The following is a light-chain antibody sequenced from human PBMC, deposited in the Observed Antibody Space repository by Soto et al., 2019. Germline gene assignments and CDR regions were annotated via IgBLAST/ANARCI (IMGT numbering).Light chain of an antibody. CDR1: QSVSSSY. CDR3: QQRSTWPLT. Sequence: EIVLTQSPGTLSLSPGERATLSCRASQSVSSSYLAWYQQKPGQAPRLLIYGASSRATGFPDRFSGSGSGTDFTLTISRLEPEDFAVYYCQQRSTWPLTFGGGTKVEIK. V-gene: IGKV3D-20*02. J-gene: IGKJ4*01. CDR2: GAS.